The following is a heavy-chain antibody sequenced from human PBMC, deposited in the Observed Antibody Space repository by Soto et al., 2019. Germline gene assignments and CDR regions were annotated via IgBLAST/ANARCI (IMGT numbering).Heavy chain of an antibody. CDR1: GFTVSSNS. J-gene: IGHJ4*01. CDR3: AKDRQRRTSEYFIEY. V-gene: IGHV3-23*01. CDR2: VSASGLNT. Sequence: GGSLRLSCAASGFTVSSNSMSWVRQAQGKGLEWVSGVSASGLNTDYADPVTGRPYIYRDNSKNTVSLHMNRLRGEDSVLYYCAKDRQRRTSEYFIEYWGHGTPVTVAS.